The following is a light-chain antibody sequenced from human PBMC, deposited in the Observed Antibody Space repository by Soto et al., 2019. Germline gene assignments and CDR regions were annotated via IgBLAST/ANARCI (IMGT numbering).Light chain of an antibody. Sequence: EIVMTQSPATLSLSQGERATLSCRASESVSTNLAWYQQKAGQAPRLLIYGASTRATGIPARFSGSGSGTDFTLTISRLEPEDFAVYYCQHYVTSRTTFGQGTKVDI. J-gene: IGKJ1*01. V-gene: IGKV3-15*01. CDR3: QHYVTSRTT. CDR2: GAS. CDR1: ESVSTN.